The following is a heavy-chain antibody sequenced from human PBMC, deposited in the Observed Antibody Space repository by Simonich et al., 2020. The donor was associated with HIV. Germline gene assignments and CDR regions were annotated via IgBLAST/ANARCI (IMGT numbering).Heavy chain of an antibody. CDR3: TRGYGDYGDY. CDR2: INHSGSS. D-gene: IGHD4-17*01. V-gene: IGHV4-34*01. Sequence: QVQLQQWGAGLLKPSETLSLTCAVYGGSFSGYYWSWIRQSPGKGLDWIGEINHSGSSNYNPSLKSRVTISVDASKNQFSLKLSSVTAADTAVYYCTRGYGDYGDYWGQGTLVTVSS. J-gene: IGHJ4*02. CDR1: GGSFSGYY.